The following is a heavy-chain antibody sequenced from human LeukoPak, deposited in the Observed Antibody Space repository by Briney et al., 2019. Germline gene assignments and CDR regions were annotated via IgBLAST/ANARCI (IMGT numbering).Heavy chain of an antibody. CDR3: ARSPSPSITIFGVVLGAFDI. CDR1: GFTFSSYA. Sequence: GGSLRLSCAASGFTFSSYAMSWVRQAPGKGLEWVSAISGSGGSTYYADSVKGRFTISRDNSKNTLYLQMNSLRAEDTAVYYCARSPSPSITIFGVVLGAFDIWGQGTMVTVSS. CDR2: ISGSGGST. V-gene: IGHV3-23*01. D-gene: IGHD3-3*01. J-gene: IGHJ3*02.